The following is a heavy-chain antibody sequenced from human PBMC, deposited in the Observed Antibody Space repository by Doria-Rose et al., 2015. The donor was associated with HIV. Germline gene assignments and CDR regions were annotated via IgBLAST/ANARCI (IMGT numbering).Heavy chain of an antibody. J-gene: IGHJ4*02. Sequence: WTWIRQPPGKGLEWIGYIYYSGSTSYNPSLKSRVIISVDTSKNQFSLGLSSVTAADTAAYYCARGVGPALDYWGQGTLVTVSS. CDR2: IYYSGST. V-gene: IGHV4-59*01. CDR3: ARGVGPALDY.